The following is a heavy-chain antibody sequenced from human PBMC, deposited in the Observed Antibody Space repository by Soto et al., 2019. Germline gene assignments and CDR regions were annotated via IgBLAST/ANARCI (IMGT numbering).Heavy chain of an antibody. D-gene: IGHD2-2*01. V-gene: IGHV4-30-4*01. Sequence: SETLSLTCTVSGGSISSGDYYWSWIRQPPGKGLEWIGYIYYSGSTYYNPSLKSRVTISVDTSKNQFSLKLSSVTAADTAVYYCARVSQPDAFDSWGQGTMGTVSS. CDR3: ARVSQPDAFDS. J-gene: IGHJ3*02. CDR2: IYYSGST. CDR1: GGSISSGDYY.